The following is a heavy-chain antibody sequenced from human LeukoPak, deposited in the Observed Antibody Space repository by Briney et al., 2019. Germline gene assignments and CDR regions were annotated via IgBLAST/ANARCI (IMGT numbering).Heavy chain of an antibody. CDR2: INPNSGGT. D-gene: IGHD3-3*01. J-gene: IGHJ4*02. CDR1: GYTFTGYY. CDR3: AIGITIFGVVTEFDY. Sequence: ASVKVPCKASGYTFTGYYMHWVRQAPGQGLEWMGWINPNSGGTNYAQKFQGRVTMTRDTSISTAYMELSRLRSDDTAVYYCAIGITIFGVVTEFDYWGQGTLVTVSS. V-gene: IGHV1-2*02.